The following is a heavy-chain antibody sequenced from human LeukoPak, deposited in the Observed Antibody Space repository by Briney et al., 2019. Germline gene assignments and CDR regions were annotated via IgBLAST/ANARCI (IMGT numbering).Heavy chain of an antibody. Sequence: GGSLRLSCAASGFTFSSYEMNWVRQAPGKGMGWVSYISSSGSTIYHADSVKGRFNISRDNARNTLYLQMNSLRAEDTAVYYCARDANSGSSYYYYYYYMDVWGNGTTVTASS. CDR3: ARDANSGSSYYYYYYYMDV. V-gene: IGHV3-48*03. CDR2: ISSSGSTI. CDR1: GFTFSSYE. D-gene: IGHD6-6*01. J-gene: IGHJ6*03.